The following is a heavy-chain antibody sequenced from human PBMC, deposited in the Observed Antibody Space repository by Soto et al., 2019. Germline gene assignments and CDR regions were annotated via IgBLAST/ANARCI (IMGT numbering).Heavy chain of an antibody. CDR3: ARDLRADFWSGSNWFDP. J-gene: IGHJ5*02. CDR1: GFTFSSYS. Sequence: VQLVESGGGLVKPGGSLRLSCAASGFTFSSYSMNWVRQAPGKGLEWVSSISSSSSYIYYADSVKGRFTISRDNAKNSLYLQMNSLRAEDTAVYYCARDLRADFWSGSNWFDPWGQGTLVTVSS. V-gene: IGHV3-21*01. CDR2: ISSSSSYI. D-gene: IGHD3-3*01.